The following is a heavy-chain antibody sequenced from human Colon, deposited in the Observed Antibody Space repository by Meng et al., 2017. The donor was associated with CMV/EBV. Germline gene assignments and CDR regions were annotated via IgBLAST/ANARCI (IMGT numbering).Heavy chain of an antibody. CDR3: AWGSYQAWELLHY. V-gene: IGHV4-34*01. CDR2: IRHRGCT. CDR1: GGSCSEYY. J-gene: IGHJ4*02. D-gene: IGHD1-26*01. Sequence: GLVTPSESLSRPGAVYGGSCSEYYWNWIRHHPGSGLERIGEIRHRGCTGCRNDSSLTRRVTILVDTSKNQYALDLTSVTDADTAVYYCAWGSYQAWELLHYWGQGTLVTVSS.